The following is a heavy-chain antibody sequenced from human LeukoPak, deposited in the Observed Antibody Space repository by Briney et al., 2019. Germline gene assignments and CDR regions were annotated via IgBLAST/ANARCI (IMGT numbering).Heavy chain of an antibody. D-gene: IGHD3-9*01. CDR2: IWYDGSNK. J-gene: IGHJ3*02. CDR1: GFTFSSYG. Sequence: GRSLRLSCAASGFTFSSYGMHWVRQAPGKGLEWVAVIWYDGSNKYYADSVMGRFTISRDNSKNTLYLQMNSLRAEDTAVYYCARSDWFMYAFDIWGQGTMVTVSS. V-gene: IGHV3-33*01. CDR3: ARSDWFMYAFDI.